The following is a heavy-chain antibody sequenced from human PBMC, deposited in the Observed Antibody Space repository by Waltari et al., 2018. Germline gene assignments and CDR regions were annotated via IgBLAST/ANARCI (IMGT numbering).Heavy chain of an antibody. CDR3: IRSFPLTDY. J-gene: IGHJ4*02. Sequence: EVQLVESGGGLVHFGGSLGLSCAASGFPFSDPYMDWVRQAPGEGLEWVGRIRNKAVSYTTDYAASVKGRFTISRDDSKNSLYLQMNSLKTEDTAVYYCIRSFPLTDYWGQGTLVTVSS. V-gene: IGHV3-72*01. CDR2: IRNKAVSYTT. CDR1: GFPFSDPY.